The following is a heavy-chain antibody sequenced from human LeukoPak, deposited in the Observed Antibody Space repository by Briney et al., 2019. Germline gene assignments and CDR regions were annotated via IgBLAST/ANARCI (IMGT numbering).Heavy chain of an antibody. J-gene: IGHJ5*02. D-gene: IGHD2-8*02. Sequence: ASVKVSCKAFGYTFTNYYMHWVRQAPGQGLEWMGLINPSGHWTSYAQKFQGRVTLTRDVSTSTDYLELSSLRSEDAAVYYCARDNSVRDTGWWFDPWGQGTLVTVSS. CDR3: ARDNSVRDTGWWFDP. CDR1: GYTFTNYY. CDR2: INPSGHWT. V-gene: IGHV1-46*01.